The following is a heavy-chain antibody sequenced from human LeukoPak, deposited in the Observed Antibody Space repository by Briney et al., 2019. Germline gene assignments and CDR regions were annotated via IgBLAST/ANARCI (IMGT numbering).Heavy chain of an antibody. CDR2: ISYDGSNK. D-gene: IGHD4-4*01. V-gene: IGHV3-30*18. CDR3: AKDQDYSKLWFDYYYYGMDV. CDR1: GFTFSSYS. J-gene: IGHJ6*02. Sequence: GGSLRLSCAASGFTFSSYSMHWVRQAPGKGLEWVAVISYDGSNKYYADSVKGRFTISRDNSKNTLYLQMNSLRAEDTAVYYCAKDQDYSKLWFDYYYYGMDVWGQGTTVTVSS.